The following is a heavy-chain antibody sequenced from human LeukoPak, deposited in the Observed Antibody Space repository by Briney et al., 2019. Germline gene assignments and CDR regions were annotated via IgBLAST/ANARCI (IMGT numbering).Heavy chain of an antibody. CDR2: FDPEDGET. J-gene: IGHJ4*02. CDR3: ATDGSSGWFYYFDY. D-gene: IGHD6-19*01. CDR1: GYTLTELS. V-gene: IGHV1-24*01. Sequence: ASVKVSCKVSGYTLTELSMHWVRQAPGKGLEWMGGFDPEDGETIYAQKFQGRVTMTEDTSTDTAYMELGSLRSEDTAVYYCATDGSSGWFYYFDYWGQGTLVTVSS.